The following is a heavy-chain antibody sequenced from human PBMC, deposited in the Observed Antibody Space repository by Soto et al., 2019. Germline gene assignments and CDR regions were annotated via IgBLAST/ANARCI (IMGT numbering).Heavy chain of an antibody. D-gene: IGHD3-22*01. Sequence: QVQLVESGGGVVQPGRSLRLSCAASGFTFSSYGMHWVRQAPGKGLEWVAVIWYDGSNKYYADSVKGRFTISRDNSKITLYLEMNILRAEDTAVYYCARSYYDSSGYQPFWFDPWGQGTLVTVSS. CDR2: IWYDGSNK. V-gene: IGHV3-33*01. CDR1: GFTFSSYG. CDR3: ARSYYDSSGYQPFWFDP. J-gene: IGHJ5*02.